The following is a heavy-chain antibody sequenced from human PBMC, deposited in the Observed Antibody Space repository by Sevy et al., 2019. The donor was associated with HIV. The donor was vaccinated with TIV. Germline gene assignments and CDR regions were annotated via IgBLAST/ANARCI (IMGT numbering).Heavy chain of an antibody. CDR3: AKVKIAAVPGRGDFDY. Sequence: GGSLRLSCAASGFTFSKYGMCWVRQPPGKGLEWVSFISSSAISTYYADSVKGRFTISRDNSKNTLFLQMNRLRAEDTAVYYWAKVKIAAVPGRGDFDYWGQGTLVTVSS. J-gene: IGHJ4*02. CDR1: GFTFSKYG. V-gene: IGHV3-23*01. D-gene: IGHD6-19*01. CDR2: ISSSAIST.